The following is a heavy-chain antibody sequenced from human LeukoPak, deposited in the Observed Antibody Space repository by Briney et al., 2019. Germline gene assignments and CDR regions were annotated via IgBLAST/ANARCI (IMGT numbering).Heavy chain of an antibody. D-gene: IGHD6-19*01. J-gene: IGHJ2*01. CDR3: ARQVAGSGWGVGGWYFDL. Sequence: PSETLSLTCTVSGGSISSTSYYWGWIRQPPGQGREWYGSIHYRGSTYYNLSLRSRVTMSVDTSKNQSSLELSSVTAADTAVFYCARQVAGSGWGVGGWYFDLWGRGTLVTVSS. V-gene: IGHV4-39*01. CDR2: IHYRGST. CDR1: GGSISSTSYY.